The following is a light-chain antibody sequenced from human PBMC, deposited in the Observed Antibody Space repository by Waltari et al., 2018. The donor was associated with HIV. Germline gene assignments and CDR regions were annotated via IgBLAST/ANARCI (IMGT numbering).Light chain of an antibody. CDR2: GVR. V-gene: IGLV2-14*01. Sequence: QSALPQPASVSGSPGQSITIFCPGTNRDVGFYTLVSWYQHFPGKAPRLIIFGVRSRPSGVSSRFSGSKSGNTASLTISGLQAEDEAQYFCNSYTSSDTVVFGGGTKLTVL. CDR1: NRDVGFYTL. CDR3: NSYTSSDTVV. J-gene: IGLJ2*01.